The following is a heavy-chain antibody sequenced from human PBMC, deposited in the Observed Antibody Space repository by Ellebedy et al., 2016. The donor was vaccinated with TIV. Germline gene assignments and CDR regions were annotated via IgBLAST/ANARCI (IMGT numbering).Heavy chain of an antibody. D-gene: IGHD6-13*01. V-gene: IGHV3-23*01. J-gene: IGHJ4*02. CDR3: AKGWLGAGAGTDFDY. CDR1: GFPFSSYA. Sequence: GGSLRLSXPASGFPFSSYAMSWVRQAPGKGLEWVSSISDSGGNTYYADSVRGRFTFSRDNSKNTLYLQMNSLRAEDTAVYYCAKGWLGAGAGTDFDYWGRGTLVTVSS. CDR2: ISDSGGNT.